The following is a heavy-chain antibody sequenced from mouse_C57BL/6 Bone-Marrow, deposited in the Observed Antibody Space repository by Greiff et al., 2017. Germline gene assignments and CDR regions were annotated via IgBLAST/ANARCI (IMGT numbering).Heavy chain of an antibody. V-gene: IGHV2-5*01. D-gene: IGHD6-1*01. J-gene: IGHJ2*01. CDR3: ANSPFDY. CDR1: GFPLTSYG. CDR2: IWRGGST. Sequence: VKLMESGHGLVQPSQSLSITCTVSGFPLTSYGVHWVRQSPGKGLEWLGVIWRGGSTDYNAAFMSRLSITKDNSKSQVFFKMTSLQADDTAIYYCANSPFDYWGQGTTLTVSS.